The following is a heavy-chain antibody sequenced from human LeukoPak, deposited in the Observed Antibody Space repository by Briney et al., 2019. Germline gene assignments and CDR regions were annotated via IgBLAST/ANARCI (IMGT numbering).Heavy chain of an antibody. V-gene: IGHV3-66*01. J-gene: IGHJ3*02. D-gene: IGHD1-26*01. Sequence: SGGSLRLSCAASEFSVGSNYMTWVRQAPGKGLEWVSLIYSGGSTYYADSVKGRFTISRDNSKNTLYLQMNSLRAEDTAVYYCARRGRELRGAENRKNTGAFDIWGQGTMVTVSS. CDR1: EFSVGSNY. CDR2: IYSGGST. CDR3: ARRGRELRGAENRKNTGAFDI.